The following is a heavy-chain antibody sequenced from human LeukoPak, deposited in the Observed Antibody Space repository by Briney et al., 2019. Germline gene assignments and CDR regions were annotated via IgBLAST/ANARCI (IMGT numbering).Heavy chain of an antibody. J-gene: IGHJ4*02. CDR2: IYSGGGT. V-gene: IGHV3-53*01. CDR1: GFTVSGNY. Sequence: GGSLRLSCAPSGFTVSGNYMSWVRQAPGKGLEWVSLIYSGGGTYYADSVKGRFTISRDNSKNTLYLQMNSLRAEDTAVYYCAKDHAYYDSSGYYQDFDYWGQGTLVTVSS. CDR3: AKDHAYYDSSGYYQDFDY. D-gene: IGHD3-22*01.